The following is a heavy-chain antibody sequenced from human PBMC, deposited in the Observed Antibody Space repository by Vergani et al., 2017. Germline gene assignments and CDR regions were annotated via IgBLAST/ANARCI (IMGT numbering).Heavy chain of an antibody. D-gene: IGHD2-15*01. J-gene: IGHJ4*02. CDR1: GFTVSSNY. Sequence: VQVVESGGGLIQPGGSLRLSCEASGFTVSSNYMSWVRQAPGKGLEWVSVIYSGGSTYYADSVKGRFTISRDNLKNTLYLQMNSLRAEDTAVYYCARVDLGYCRGGSCSYYFDYWGQGTLVTVSS. V-gene: IGHV3-53*01. CDR3: ARVDLGYCRGGSCSYYFDY. CDR2: IYSGGST.